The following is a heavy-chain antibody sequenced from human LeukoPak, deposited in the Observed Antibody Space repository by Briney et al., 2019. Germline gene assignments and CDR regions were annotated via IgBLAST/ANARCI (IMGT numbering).Heavy chain of an antibody. V-gene: IGHV3-23*01. CDR1: GFTFSSYA. CDR2: ISGSGGST. CDR3: AKDDYYYDSSGYPDY. D-gene: IGHD3-22*01. J-gene: IGHJ4*02. Sequence: PGGSLRLSCAASGFTFSSYAMSWVRQAPGKGLEWVSAISGSGGSTYYADSVKGRSTISRDNSKNTLYLQMNSLRAEDTAVYYCAKDDYYYDSSGYPDYWGQGTLVTVSS.